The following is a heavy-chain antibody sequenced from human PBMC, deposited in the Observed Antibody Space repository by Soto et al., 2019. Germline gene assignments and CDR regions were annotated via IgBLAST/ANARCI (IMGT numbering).Heavy chain of an antibody. CDR1: GFTVSSNY. CDR2: IYSGGST. J-gene: IGHJ4*02. V-gene: IGHV3-66*01. Sequence: GGSLRLSCAASGFTVSSNYMSWVRQAPGKGLEWVSVIYSGGSTYYADSVKGRFTISRDNSKDTLYLQMNSLRAEDTAVYYCAREWFGELFGIPLWGQGTLVTVSS. D-gene: IGHD3-10*01. CDR3: AREWFGELFGIPL.